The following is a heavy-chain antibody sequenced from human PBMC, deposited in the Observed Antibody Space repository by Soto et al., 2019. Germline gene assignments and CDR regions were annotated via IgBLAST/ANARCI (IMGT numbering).Heavy chain of an antibody. CDR1: GYSFTSYG. D-gene: IGHD6-6*01. CDR2: ISAYNGNT. V-gene: IGHV1-18*01. Sequence: GTSVKVSCKDSGYSFTSYGSSWVRQAPGQGLEWMGWISAYNGNTNYAQKLQGRVTMTTDTSTSTAYMELRSLRSDDTAVYYCAREYSSSSSAFDIWGQGTMVTVSS. CDR3: AREYSSSSSAFDI. J-gene: IGHJ3*02.